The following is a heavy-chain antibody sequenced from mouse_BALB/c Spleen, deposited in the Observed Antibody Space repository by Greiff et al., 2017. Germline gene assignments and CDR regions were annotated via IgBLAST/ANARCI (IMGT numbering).Heavy chain of an antibody. D-gene: IGHD2-10*02. CDR2: ISTYYGDA. V-gene: IGHV1S137*01. CDR3: AREGEYGNYDAMDY. CDR1: GYTFTDYA. Sequence: VQLQQSGAELVRPGVSVKISCKGSGYTFTDYAMHWVKQSHAKSLEWIGVISTYYGDASYNQKFKGKATMTVDKSSSTAYMELARLTSEDSAIYYCAREGEYGNYDAMDYWGQGTSVTVSS. J-gene: IGHJ4*01.